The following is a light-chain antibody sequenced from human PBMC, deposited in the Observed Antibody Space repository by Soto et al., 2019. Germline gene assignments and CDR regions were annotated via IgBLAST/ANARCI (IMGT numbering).Light chain of an antibody. J-gene: IGKJ2*01. CDR3: QQFGNSPPYT. CDR2: GAS. Sequence: EIVLTQSPGTLSLSPGERATLSCRASQSISSSYLAWYQKKPGQAPRLLIYGASSRATGIPDRFSGSGSGTDFTLTISRLEAGDFAVYYCQQFGNSPPYTFGQGTKLEIK. CDR1: QSISSSY. V-gene: IGKV3-20*01.